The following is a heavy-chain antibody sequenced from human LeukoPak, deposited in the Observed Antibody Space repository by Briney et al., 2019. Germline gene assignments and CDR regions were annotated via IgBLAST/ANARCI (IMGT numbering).Heavy chain of an antibody. V-gene: IGHV3-48*03. D-gene: IGHD5-12*01. CDR2: ISASGTTI. Sequence: GGSLRLSCAASGFSFSSYEMNWVRQAPGKGLEWVSYISASGTTIYYADSVKGRFTISRDNAEKSLYLQMNSLRAEDTAVYYCARARGYSGLFDYWGQGTLVTVSS. CDR3: ARARGYSGLFDY. J-gene: IGHJ4*02. CDR1: GFSFSSYE.